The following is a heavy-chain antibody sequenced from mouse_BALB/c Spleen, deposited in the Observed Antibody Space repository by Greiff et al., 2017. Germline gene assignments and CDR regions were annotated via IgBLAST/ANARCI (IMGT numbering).Heavy chain of an antibody. CDR2: INPYYGST. Sequence: EVQLQQTGPELVKPGASVKISCKASGYSFTDYIMLWVKQSHGKSLEWIGNINPYYGSTSYNLKFKGKATLTVDKSSSTAYMQLNSLTSEDSAVYYCARSLHYYGYWFAYWGQGTLVTVSA. CDR1: GYSFTDYI. CDR3: ARSLHYYGYWFAY. V-gene: IGHV1-39*01. D-gene: IGHD1-2*01. J-gene: IGHJ3*01.